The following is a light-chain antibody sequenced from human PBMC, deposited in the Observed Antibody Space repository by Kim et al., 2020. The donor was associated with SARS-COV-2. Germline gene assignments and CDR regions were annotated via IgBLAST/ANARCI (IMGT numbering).Light chain of an antibody. Sequence: QRVTISCSGDTSNIATNTVNWYQLLPGTAPKLLIHTKNQRPSGVPDRFSGFKADTSASLAISGLQSEDEGDYYCAAWDDSLNGFVAFGGGTKVTVL. V-gene: IGLV1-44*01. CDR2: TKN. CDR3: AAWDDSLNGFVA. J-gene: IGLJ2*01. CDR1: TSNIATNT.